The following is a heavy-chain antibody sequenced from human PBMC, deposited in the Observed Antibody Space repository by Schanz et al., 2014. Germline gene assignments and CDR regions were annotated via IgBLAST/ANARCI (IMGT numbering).Heavy chain of an antibody. CDR1: GFSFSTYG. CDR3: AKDAAYYDSVIFPDH. J-gene: IGHJ4*02. D-gene: IGHD3-22*01. CDR2: ISSSSMYI. V-gene: IGHV3-21*04. Sequence: EVQLLESGGGVVQPGRSLRLSCAASGFSFSTYGMTWVRQAPGKGLEWVSSISSSSMYIYQADSMRGRFTISRDNAKNSLYLQMNSLRAEDTAIYFCAKDAAYYDSVIFPDHWGQGTLVTVSS.